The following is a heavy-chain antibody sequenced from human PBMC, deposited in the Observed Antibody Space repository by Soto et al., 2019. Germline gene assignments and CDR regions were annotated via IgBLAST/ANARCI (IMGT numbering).Heavy chain of an antibody. CDR3: ARDGHYDSSGIMDV. CDR2: IYQSGIT. D-gene: IGHD3-22*01. J-gene: IGHJ6*02. V-gene: IGHV4-4*02. Sequence: QVQLEESGPGLVKASGTLSLTCTVSGDSVSRSTWWSWVRQTPEKGLEWIGEIYQSGITHYSPSLKSRVAISIEKSKNQFSLKMTSVTAADTAVYSCARDGHYDSSGIMDVWGQGTSVTVS. CDR1: GDSVSRSTW.